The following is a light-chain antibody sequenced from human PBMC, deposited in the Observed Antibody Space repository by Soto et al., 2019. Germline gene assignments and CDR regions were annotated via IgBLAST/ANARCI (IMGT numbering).Light chain of an antibody. Sequence: DIQMTQSPSTLSASVGDRVTITCRASQSVSTWLAWYQQKPGKAPHLLIFKASTLESGVPSRFSGSGSGTEFTLTITILQPDDFATYYCQQYNVHSPWTFGQGTKVEIK. CDR2: KAS. J-gene: IGKJ1*01. V-gene: IGKV1-5*03. CDR3: QQYNVHSPWT. CDR1: QSVSTW.